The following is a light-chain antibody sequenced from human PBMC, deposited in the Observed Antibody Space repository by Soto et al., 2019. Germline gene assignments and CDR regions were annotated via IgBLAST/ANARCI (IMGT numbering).Light chain of an antibody. CDR3: QKYSTVPV. Sequence: DIQMTQSPTSLSASVGDRLTITCRASQDIRNFVACYQQKPGKAPKLLIYAASSSQSGVPSRFSGSGSGTDFTLTINSLQHEDVAAYSCQKYSTVPVFGPGTKVEIK. J-gene: IGKJ3*01. CDR1: QDIRNF. V-gene: IGKV1-27*01. CDR2: AAS.